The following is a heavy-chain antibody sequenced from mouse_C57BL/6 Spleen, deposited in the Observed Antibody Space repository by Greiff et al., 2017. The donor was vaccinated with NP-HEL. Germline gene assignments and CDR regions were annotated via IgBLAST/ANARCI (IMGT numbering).Heavy chain of an antibody. J-gene: IGHJ1*03. CDR1: GFSLTSYG. CDR2: IWRGGST. Sequence: VQVVESGPGLVQPSQSLSITCTVSGFSLTSYGVHWVRQSPGKGLEWLGVIWRGGSTDYNAAFMSRLSITKDNSKSQVFFKMNSLQADDTAIYYCAKSTTVVATGYFDVWGTGTTVTVSS. D-gene: IGHD1-1*01. CDR3: AKSTTVVATGYFDV. V-gene: IGHV2-5*01.